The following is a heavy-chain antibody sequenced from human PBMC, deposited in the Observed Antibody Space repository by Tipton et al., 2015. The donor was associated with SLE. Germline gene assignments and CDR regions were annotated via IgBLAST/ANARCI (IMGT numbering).Heavy chain of an antibody. CDR2: IYYSGST. Sequence: LSLTCTVSIGSISSYYWSWIRQPPGKGLEWIGYIYYSGSTTYNPSLKSRVTISVDTSKNQFSLKLSSVTAADTAVYYCARQGAVAGFDNWGQGTLVTVSS. CDR1: IGSISSYY. V-gene: IGHV4-59*08. D-gene: IGHD6-19*01. J-gene: IGHJ4*02. CDR3: ARQGAVAGFDN.